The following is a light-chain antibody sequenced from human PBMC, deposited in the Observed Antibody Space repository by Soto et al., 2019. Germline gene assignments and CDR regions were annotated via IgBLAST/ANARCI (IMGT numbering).Light chain of an antibody. CDR2: GAS. CDR3: QQYGASPFT. CDR1: RHVYINA. V-gene: IGKV3-20*01. Sequence: VVLTQSTATLSLSPGDRATLSCRASRHVYINALGWYQQKPGRTPTLLIYGASTRATDIPDRFSATGSGTDFSLTISGVEPEDSAVYYCQQYGASPFTFGPGTRLEI. J-gene: IGKJ3*01.